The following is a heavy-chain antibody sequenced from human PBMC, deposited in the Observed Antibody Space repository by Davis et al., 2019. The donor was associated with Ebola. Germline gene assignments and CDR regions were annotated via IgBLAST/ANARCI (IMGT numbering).Heavy chain of an antibody. V-gene: IGHV4-34*01. J-gene: IGHJ6*02. CDR1: GGSFSVYY. Sequence: SETLSLTCGVYGGSFSVYYWSWIRQPPGKGLEWIGDINDRESTNYKPSLKNRVTISVDKSKSQFSLNLTSMTAADTAVYYCARGEWKRLGNYFYYAINIWGQGTTVTVSS. CDR3: ARGEWKRLGNYFYYAINI. D-gene: IGHD1-1*01. CDR2: INDREST.